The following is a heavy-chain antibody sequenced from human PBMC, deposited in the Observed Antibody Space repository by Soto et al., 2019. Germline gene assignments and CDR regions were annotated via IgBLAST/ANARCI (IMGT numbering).Heavy chain of an antibody. V-gene: IGHV3-74*01. Sequence: EVQLVESGGGLVQPGGSLRLSCAASGFTFSNSWIHWVRQAPGKGLVWVSRINGDGSTINYADSVKGRFTITRDNAKNTLYLQLNSLRVADTAVYYCVNGGYSGAGVYYFDFWGQGTLVTVSS. CDR2: INGDGSTI. CDR3: VNGGYSGAGVYYFDF. D-gene: IGHD5-12*01. J-gene: IGHJ4*02. CDR1: GFTFSNSW.